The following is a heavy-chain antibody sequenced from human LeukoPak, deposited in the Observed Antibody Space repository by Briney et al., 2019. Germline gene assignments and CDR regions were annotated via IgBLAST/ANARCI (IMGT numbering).Heavy chain of an antibody. CDR3: ARGGEAPYDSWSGYYTGGYYYYGMDV. J-gene: IGHJ6*02. Sequence: GRSLRLSCAASGFTFSSYAMHWVRQAPGKGLEWVAVISYDGSNKYYADSVKGRFTISRDNSKNTLYLQMNSLRAEDTAVYYCARGGEAPYDSWSGYYTGGYYYYGMDVWGQGTTVTVSS. CDR2: ISYDGSNK. CDR1: GFTFSSYA. V-gene: IGHV3-30-3*01. D-gene: IGHD3-3*01.